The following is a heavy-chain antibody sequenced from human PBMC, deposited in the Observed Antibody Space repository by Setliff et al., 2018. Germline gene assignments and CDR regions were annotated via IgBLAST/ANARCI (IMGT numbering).Heavy chain of an antibody. V-gene: IGHV4-59*01. CDR2: VYYSGTT. J-gene: IGHJ4*02. CDR1: GDSISDAS. Sequence: SETLSLTCTVSGDSISDASIMAWIRQPPGKGLEFIGYVYYSGTTNYDPSLKSRVTISVDTSKNQFSLKLSSVTAADTAIYYCARGGTYRYFDYWGQGTLVTVSS. CDR3: ARGGTYRYFDY.